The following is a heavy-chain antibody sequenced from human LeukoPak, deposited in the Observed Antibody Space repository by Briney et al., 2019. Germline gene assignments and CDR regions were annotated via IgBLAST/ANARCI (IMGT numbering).Heavy chain of an antibody. D-gene: IGHD1-26*01. CDR3: ARNGWVDY. CDR2: IGSISTYI. Sequence: TGGSLRLSCAASGFTFSSYDMNWVRQAPGKGLEWVSSIGSISTYIYYADSVKGRFTFSRDNAKNSLYLQMNSLRAEDTAVYYCARNGWVDYWGQGTLVTVSS. CDR1: GFTFSSYD. J-gene: IGHJ4*02. V-gene: IGHV3-21*01.